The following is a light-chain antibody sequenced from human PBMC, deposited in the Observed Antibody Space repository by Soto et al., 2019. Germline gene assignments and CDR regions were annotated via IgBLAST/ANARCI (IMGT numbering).Light chain of an antibody. V-gene: IGKV3-20*01. CDR1: QSVSSSY. CDR3: QQYGSSPWT. J-gene: IGKJ1*01. CDR2: GAS. Sequence: EIVLTQSPGTLSLSPGESATLSCRASQSVSSSYLAWYQQTPGQAPRLLIYGASSRATGIPDRFSGSGSGTDFTLTISRLEPEDFAVYYCQQYGSSPWTFGQGTKVEIK.